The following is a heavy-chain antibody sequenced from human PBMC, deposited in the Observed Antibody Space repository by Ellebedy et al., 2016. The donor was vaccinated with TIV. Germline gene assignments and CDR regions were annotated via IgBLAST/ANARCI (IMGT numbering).Heavy chain of an antibody. Sequence: ASVKVSCKASGYTFTSYYMHWVRQAPGQGLEWMGIINPSGGSTSYAQKFQGRVTMTRDTSTSTVYMELSSLRSEDTAVYYCARAVVIPTPPDIDFDYWGQGTLVTVSS. CDR1: GYTFTSYY. V-gene: IGHV1-46*01. CDR3: ARAVVIPTPPDIDFDY. CDR2: INPSGGST. D-gene: IGHD3-22*01. J-gene: IGHJ4*02.